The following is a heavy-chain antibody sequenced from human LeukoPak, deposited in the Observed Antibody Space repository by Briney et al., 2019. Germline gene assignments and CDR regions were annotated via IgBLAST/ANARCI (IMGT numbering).Heavy chain of an antibody. J-gene: IGHJ4*02. CDR2: INPSTGGT. V-gene: IGHV1-2*02. CDR1: GYTFTGYF. CDR3: ARDQSFYDACDQRFDY. Sequence: ASVKVSCKTSGYTFTGYFIHWVRQAPGLGLEWMGWINPSTGGTNYAQMFQGRVTMTRDTSISTAYMELSSLISDDTAVYYCARDQSFYDACDQRFDYWGQGTLVTVSS. D-gene: IGHD2/OR15-2a*01.